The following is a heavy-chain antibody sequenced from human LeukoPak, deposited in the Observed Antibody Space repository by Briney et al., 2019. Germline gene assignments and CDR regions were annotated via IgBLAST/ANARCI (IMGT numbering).Heavy chain of an antibody. CDR1: GGSISSSSYY. CDR3: AKQRGVAVDGYLDY. D-gene: IGHD6-19*01. Sequence: PSETLSLTCTVSGGSISSSSYYWGWIRQPPGKGLEWIGNIYYTGITYYNPSLKSRVTISVDTSKNQFSLKLSSVTAADTAVYYCAKQRGVAVDGYLDYWGQGTLVTVSS. CDR2: IYYTGIT. J-gene: IGHJ4*02. V-gene: IGHV4-39*01.